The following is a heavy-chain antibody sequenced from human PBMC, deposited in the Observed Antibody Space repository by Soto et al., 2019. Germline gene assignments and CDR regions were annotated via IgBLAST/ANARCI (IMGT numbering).Heavy chain of an antibody. V-gene: IGHV3-30*18. D-gene: IGHD4-17*01. CDR3: AKDLGDSRQGYYYYYGMDV. CDR1: GFTFSSYG. CDR2: ISYDGSNK. Sequence: GGSLRLSCAASGFTFSSYGMHWVRQAPGKGLEWVAVISYDGSNKYYADSVKGRFTISRDNSKNTLYLQMNSLRAEDTAVYYCAKDLGDSRQGYYYYYGMDVWGQGTTVTVSS. J-gene: IGHJ6*02.